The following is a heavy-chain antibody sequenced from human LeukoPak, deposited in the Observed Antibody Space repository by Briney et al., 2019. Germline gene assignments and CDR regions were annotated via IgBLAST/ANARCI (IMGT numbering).Heavy chain of an antibody. J-gene: IGHJ3*01. CDR3: AHFLWSGARGGFDF. CDR1: GFSLNTRGVA. D-gene: IGHD3-10*01. V-gene: IGHV2-5*02. CDR2: IYWDDDK. Sequence: SGPTLVKPTQTLTLTCTFSGFSLNTRGVAAGWIRQPPGKALEWLALIYWDDDKRYRPSVKRRLTITKDTSKNHVILTMTNMDPVDTGTYYCAHFLWSGARGGFDFWGQGTMVTVSS.